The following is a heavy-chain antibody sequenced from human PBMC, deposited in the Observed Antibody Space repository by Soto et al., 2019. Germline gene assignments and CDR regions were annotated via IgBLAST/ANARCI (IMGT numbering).Heavy chain of an antibody. CDR2: IYYSGST. Sequence: PSETLSLTCTVSGGSISSYYWSWIRQPPGKGLEWIGYIYYSGSTNYNPSLKSRVTISVDTSKNQFSLKLSSVTAADTAVYYCARGESSSWFFVKDVWGQGTTVTVSS. V-gene: IGHV4-59*01. CDR3: ARGESSSWFFVKDV. D-gene: IGHD6-13*01. J-gene: IGHJ6*02. CDR1: GGSISSYY.